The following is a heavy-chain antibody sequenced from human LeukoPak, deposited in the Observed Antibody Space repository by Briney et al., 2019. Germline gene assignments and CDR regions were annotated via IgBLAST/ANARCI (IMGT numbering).Heavy chain of an antibody. CDR1: GGTFISYA. J-gene: IGHJ4*02. CDR3: ARDRYYDSSGYYY. V-gene: IGHV1-69*05. D-gene: IGHD3-22*01. Sequence: SVKVSFKASGGTFISYAISWVRQAPGQGLEWMGRIIPIFGTANYAQKFQGRVTITTDESTSTAYMELSSLRSEDTAVYYCARDRYYDSSGYYYWGQGTLVTVSS. CDR2: IIPIFGTA.